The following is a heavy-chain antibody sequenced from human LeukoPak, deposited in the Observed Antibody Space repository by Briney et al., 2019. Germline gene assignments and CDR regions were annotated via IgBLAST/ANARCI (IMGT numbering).Heavy chain of an antibody. CDR2: ISPNSGGT. V-gene: IGHV1-2*02. J-gene: IGHJ4*02. CDR1: GYTFTGYY. CDR3: ARTVGYSSGWYYFDY. Sequence: GASVQVSCKASGYTFTGYYMHWVRQAPGQGLEWMGWISPNSGGTNYAQKFQGRVTMTRDTSISTAYMELSRLRSDDTAVYYCARTVGYSSGWYYFDYWGQGTLVTVSS. D-gene: IGHD6-19*01.